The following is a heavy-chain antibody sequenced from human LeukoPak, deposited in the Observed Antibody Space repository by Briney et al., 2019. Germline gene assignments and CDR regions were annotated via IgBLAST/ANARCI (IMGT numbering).Heavy chain of an antibody. CDR1: GFAFSRYA. CDR2: ISYDGGNE. J-gene: IGHJ6*04. CDR3: ARDPQGYCSSTSCYRYYYGMDV. Sequence: GGSLRLYCVASGFAFSRYAMHWVRQAPGKGLEWVAVISYDGGNEYYADSVKGRFTISRDNSRNTLYLQMNSLRAEDTAVYSCARDPQGYCSSTSCYRYYYGMDVWGKGTTVTVSS. D-gene: IGHD2-2*01. V-gene: IGHV3-30*04.